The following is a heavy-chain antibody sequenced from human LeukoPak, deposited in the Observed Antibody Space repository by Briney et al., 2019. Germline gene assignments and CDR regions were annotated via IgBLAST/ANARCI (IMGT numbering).Heavy chain of an antibody. J-gene: IGHJ4*02. CDR2: IYSGGST. Sequence: GGSLRLSCAASGFTFTHYAMSWVRQAPGKGLEWVSIIYSGGSTYYADSAKGRFTISRDNSKNTLNLQMNSLRAEDTAVYYCARAQYYYDSSGYYLPYYFDYWGQGTLVTVSS. D-gene: IGHD3-22*01. CDR3: ARAQYYYDSSGYYLPYYFDY. CDR1: GFTFTHYA. V-gene: IGHV3-53*01.